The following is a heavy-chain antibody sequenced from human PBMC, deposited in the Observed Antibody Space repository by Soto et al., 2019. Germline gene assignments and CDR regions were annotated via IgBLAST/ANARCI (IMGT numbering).Heavy chain of an antibody. Sequence: GASVKVSCKASGGTFSSYTISCVRQAPGQGLEWMGRIIPILGIANYAQKFQGRVTITADKSTSTAYMELSSLRSEDTAVYYCARGGYSYGPLDYWGQGTLVTVSS. V-gene: IGHV1-69*02. J-gene: IGHJ4*02. CDR1: GGTFSSYT. D-gene: IGHD5-18*01. CDR3: ARGGYSYGPLDY. CDR2: IIPILGIA.